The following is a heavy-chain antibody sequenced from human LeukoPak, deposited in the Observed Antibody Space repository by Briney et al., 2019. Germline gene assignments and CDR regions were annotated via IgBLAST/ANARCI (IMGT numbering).Heavy chain of an antibody. CDR2: ISCSTTYI. CDR1: GFTFNNYS. D-gene: IGHD5-18*01. J-gene: IGHJ6*02. V-gene: IGHV3-21*01. Sequence: EPGGSLRLSCAASGFTFNNYSMNWVRQAPGKGLEWVSPISCSTTYIYYADSVKGRFTISRDNAKNSLYLQVNSLRAEDTAVYYCARVHEPMVNYYYYYGMDVWGQGTTVTVSS. CDR3: ARVHEPMVNYYYYYGMDV.